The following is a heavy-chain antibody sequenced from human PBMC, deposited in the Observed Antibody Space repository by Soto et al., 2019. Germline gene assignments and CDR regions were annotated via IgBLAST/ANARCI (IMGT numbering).Heavy chain of an antibody. J-gene: IGHJ4*02. D-gene: IGHD1-1*01. CDR1: GFTFSDYA. V-gene: IGHV3-23*01. CDR2: ISDTGAKT. CDR3: ASLNWNFVF. Sequence: EVQLLESGGGLVQPGGSLRLSCAVSGFTFSDYAMSWVRQAPGKGLEWVSSISDTGAKTYYADSVKGRFTISRDNSKNTLFVQMDSLRAEDAAVYYCASLNWNFVFWGQGTLLTVSS.